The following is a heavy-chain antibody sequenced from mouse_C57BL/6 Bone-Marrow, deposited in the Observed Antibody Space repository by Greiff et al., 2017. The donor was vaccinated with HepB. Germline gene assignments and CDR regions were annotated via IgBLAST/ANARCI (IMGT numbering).Heavy chain of an antibody. CDR2: ISNGGGST. V-gene: IGHV5-12*01. J-gene: IGHJ2*01. D-gene: IGHD2-4*01. CDR1: GFTFSDYY. Sequence: EVKLVESGGGLVQPGGSLKLSCAASGFTFSDYYMYWVRQTPEKRLEWVAYISNGGGSTYYPDTVKGRFTISRDNAKNTLYLQMSRLKSEDTAMYYCARHDYDAIDYWGQGTTLTVSS. CDR3: ARHDYDAIDY.